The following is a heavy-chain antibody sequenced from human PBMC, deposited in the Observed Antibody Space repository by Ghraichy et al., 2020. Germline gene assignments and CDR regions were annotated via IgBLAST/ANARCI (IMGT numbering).Heavy chain of an antibody. CDR1: GFTFSSYA. V-gene: IGHV3-23*01. D-gene: IGHD6-13*01. CDR2: ISGSGGST. CDR3: ADNSNYDDGDTIAAAGN. Sequence: GSLRLSCAASGFTFSSYAMSWVRQAPGKGLEWVSAISGSGGSTYYADSVKGRFTISRDNSKITLYLQMNSLRAEDTAVYYCADNSNYDDGDTIAAAGNWGQGTLVTVSS. J-gene: IGHJ4*02.